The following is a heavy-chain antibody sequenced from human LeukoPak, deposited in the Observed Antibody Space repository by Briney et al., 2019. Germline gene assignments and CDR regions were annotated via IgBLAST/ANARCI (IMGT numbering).Heavy chain of an antibody. D-gene: IGHD3-3*01. CDR2: IFSPGTHT. CDR1: GFSLSTSP. Sequence: PGGSLRLSCAASGFSLSTSPMICVRHAPGKGLEWVSSIFSPGTHTHYADSLKGRFTISRDNAKNSVYLQMNSLRADDTAVYYCARILEPHYFDSWGQGTLVTVSS. CDR3: ARILEPHYFDS. J-gene: IGHJ4*02. V-gene: IGHV3-21*01.